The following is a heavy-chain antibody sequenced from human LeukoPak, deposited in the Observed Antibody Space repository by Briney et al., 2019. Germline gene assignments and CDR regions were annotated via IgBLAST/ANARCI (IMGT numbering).Heavy chain of an antibody. Sequence: PGGSLRLSCAASGFTFSSYAMSWVRQAPGKGLEWVSAISGSGGSTYYADSVKGRFTISRDNSKNTLYLQMNSLRAEDTAMYFCARDSNPYCSGGSCTAFDIWGQGTMVTVSS. J-gene: IGHJ3*02. CDR1: GFTFSSYA. CDR3: ARDSNPYCSGGSCTAFDI. CDR2: ISGSGGST. D-gene: IGHD2-15*01. V-gene: IGHV3-23*01.